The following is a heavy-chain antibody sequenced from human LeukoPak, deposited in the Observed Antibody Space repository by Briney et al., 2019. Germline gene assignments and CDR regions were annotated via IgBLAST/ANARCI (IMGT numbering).Heavy chain of an antibody. Sequence: SETLSLTCAVYGGSFSAYYWSWIRQPPGKGLEWIGEINHSGSTNYNPSLKSRVTISVDTSKNQFSLKLSSVTAADTAVYYCARGPGGFDSWGQGDLVTVSS. D-gene: IGHD1-14*01. J-gene: IGHJ4*02. CDR3: ARGPGGFDS. V-gene: IGHV4-34*01. CDR2: INHSGST. CDR1: GGSFSAYY.